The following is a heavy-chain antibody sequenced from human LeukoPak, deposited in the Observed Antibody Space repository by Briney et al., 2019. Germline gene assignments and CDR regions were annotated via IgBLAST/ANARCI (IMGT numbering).Heavy chain of an antibody. V-gene: IGHV1-8*01. Sequence: ASVKVSCKASGYTFTSYDINWVRQATGQGLEWMGWMNPNSGNTGYAQKFQGRVTMTRNTSISTAYMELSSLRSEDTAVYYCARFLEYYYDSSGSVYYYYYGMDVWGQGTTVTVSS. J-gene: IGHJ6*02. CDR3: ARFLEYYYDSSGSVYYYYYGMDV. D-gene: IGHD3-22*01. CDR2: MNPNSGNT. CDR1: GYTFTSYD.